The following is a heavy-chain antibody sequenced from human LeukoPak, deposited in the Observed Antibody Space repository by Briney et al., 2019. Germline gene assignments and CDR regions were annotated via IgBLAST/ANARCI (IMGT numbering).Heavy chain of an antibody. V-gene: IGHV4-30-4*08. CDR1: GGSISSGSYY. D-gene: IGHD2-15*01. Sequence: PSQTLSLTCTVSGGSISSGSYYWSWIRQPAGKGLEWIGYIYYSGSTYYNPSLKSRVTISVDTSKNQFSLKLSSVTAADTAVYYCARVCGGGCYDSLPFDYWGQGTLVTVSS. CDR3: ARVCGGGCYDSLPFDY. J-gene: IGHJ4*02. CDR2: IYYSGST.